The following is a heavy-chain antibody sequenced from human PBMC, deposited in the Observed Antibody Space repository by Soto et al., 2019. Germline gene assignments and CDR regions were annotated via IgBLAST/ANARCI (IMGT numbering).Heavy chain of an antibody. CDR1: GFTFSSYG. CDR3: ARDMAVVVPAAIPFPRDGMDV. V-gene: IGHV3-33*01. CDR2: IWYDGSNK. D-gene: IGHD2-2*01. J-gene: IGHJ6*02. Sequence: GGSLRLSCAASGFTFSSYGMHWVRQAPGKGLEWVAVIWYDGSNKYYADSVKGRFTISRDNSKNTLYLQMNSLRAEDTAVYYCARDMAVVVPAAIPFPRDGMDVWGQGTTVTVSS.